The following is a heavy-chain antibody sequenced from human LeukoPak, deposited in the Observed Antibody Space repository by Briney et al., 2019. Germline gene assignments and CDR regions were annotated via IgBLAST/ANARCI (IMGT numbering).Heavy chain of an antibody. CDR1: GYTFTSYG. CDR3: ARDQPDRDYYYYGMDV. D-gene: IGHD3-22*01. J-gene: IGHJ6*02. Sequence: GASVKVSCKASGYTFTSYGISWVRQAPGQGLEWMGWISAYNGNTNYAQKLQGRVTMTTDTSTSTAYMELRSLRSDDTAVYYCARDQPDRDYYYYGMDVWGQGTTVTVSS. CDR2: ISAYNGNT. V-gene: IGHV1-18*01.